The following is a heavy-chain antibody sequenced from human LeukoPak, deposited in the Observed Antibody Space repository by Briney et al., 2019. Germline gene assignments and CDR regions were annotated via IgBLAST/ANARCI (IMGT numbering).Heavy chain of an antibody. Sequence: EASVKVSCKTSGYIFTNSGISWVRQAPGQGLEWMGWINGYNGKTNYSRKFQGRVTMTTDASTSTAYLELRGLRSDDTAVYYCTRVPELPDNWGQGTLVTVSS. CDR1: GYIFTNSG. CDR2: INGYNGKT. V-gene: IGHV1-18*01. CDR3: TRVPELPDN. D-gene: IGHD1-1*01. J-gene: IGHJ4*02.